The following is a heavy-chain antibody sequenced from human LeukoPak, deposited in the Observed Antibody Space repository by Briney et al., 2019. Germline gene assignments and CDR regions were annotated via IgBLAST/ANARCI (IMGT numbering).Heavy chain of an antibody. CDR1: GGTFSSYA. Sequence: SVKVSCKASGGTFSSYAISWVRQAPGQGLEWMGRIIPILGIANYTQKFQGRVTITADKSTSTAYMELSSLRSEDTAVYYCAREDSSSWYNWGQGTLVTVSS. D-gene: IGHD6-13*01. V-gene: IGHV1-69*04. CDR3: AREDSSSWYN. J-gene: IGHJ4*02. CDR2: IIPILGIA.